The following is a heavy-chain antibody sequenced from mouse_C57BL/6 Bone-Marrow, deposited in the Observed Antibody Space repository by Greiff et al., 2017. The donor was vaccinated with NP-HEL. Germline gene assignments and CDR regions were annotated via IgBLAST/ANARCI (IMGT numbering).Heavy chain of an antibody. CDR3: ARGTFRFAY. CDR2: ISSGSSTI. CDR1: GFTFSDYG. Sequence: EVKLMESGGGLVKPGGSLKLSCAASGFTFSDYGMHWVRQAPEKGLEWVAYISSGSSTIYYADTVKGRFTISRDNAKNTLFLQMTSLRSEDTAMYYCARGTFRFAYWGQGTLVTVSA. V-gene: IGHV5-17*01. J-gene: IGHJ3*01.